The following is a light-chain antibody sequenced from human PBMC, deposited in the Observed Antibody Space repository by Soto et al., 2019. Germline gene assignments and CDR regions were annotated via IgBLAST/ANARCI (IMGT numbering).Light chain of an antibody. CDR1: QSVSGN. J-gene: IGKJ5*01. V-gene: IGKV3-15*01. Sequence: EMVMTQSPATLSVSPGERATLSCRASQSVSGNLAWYHQKPGQPPRLLIYGASTRATGIPARFSGSGSGTEFTLTISSLQSEDFAVYYCQQYDNWLITFGQGTRLEIK. CDR2: GAS. CDR3: QQYDNWLIT.